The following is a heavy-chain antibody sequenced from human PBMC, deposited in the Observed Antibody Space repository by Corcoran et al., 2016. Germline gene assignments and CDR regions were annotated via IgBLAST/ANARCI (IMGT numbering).Heavy chain of an antibody. CDR1: GFTFSSYG. J-gene: IGHJ4*02. V-gene: IGHV3-30*18. D-gene: IGHD3-22*01. CDR3: AKDGLWGLSQYYYDSSGYYPDY. CDR2: ISYDGSNK. Sequence: QVQLVESGGGVVQPGRSLRLSCAASGFTFSSYGMHWVRQAPGKGLEWVAVISYDGSNKYYADSVKGRFTISRDNSKNTLYLQMNSLRAEDTAVYYCAKDGLWGLSQYYYDSSGYYPDYWGQGTLVTVSS.